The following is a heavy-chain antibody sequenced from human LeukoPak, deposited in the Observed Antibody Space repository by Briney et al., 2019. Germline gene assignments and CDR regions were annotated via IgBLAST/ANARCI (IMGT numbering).Heavy chain of an antibody. Sequence: PSETLSLTCAVYGGSFSGYYWSWIRQPPGKGLEWIGEINHSGSTNYNPSLKSRVTISVDTSKNQFSLKLSSVTAADTAVYYCASRSMVRGVMSYYYMDVWGKGTTVTVSS. CDR3: ASRSMVRGVMSYYYMDV. CDR1: GGSFSGYY. D-gene: IGHD3-10*01. J-gene: IGHJ6*03. CDR2: INHSGST. V-gene: IGHV4-34*01.